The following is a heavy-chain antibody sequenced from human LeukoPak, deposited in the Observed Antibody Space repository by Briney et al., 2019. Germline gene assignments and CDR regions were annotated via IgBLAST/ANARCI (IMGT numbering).Heavy chain of an antibody. D-gene: IGHD3-9*01. J-gene: IGHJ4*02. CDR1: GFTFSDYY. V-gene: IGHV3-11*01. CDR3: AREPLRYFDWSPFDY. Sequence: PGGSLRLSCAASGFTFSDYYMSWIRQAPGKGLEWVSYISSSGSNIYYADSVKGRFTISRDNAKNSLYLQMNSLRAEDMAVYYCAREPLRYFDWSPFDYWGQGTLVTVSS. CDR2: ISSSGSNI.